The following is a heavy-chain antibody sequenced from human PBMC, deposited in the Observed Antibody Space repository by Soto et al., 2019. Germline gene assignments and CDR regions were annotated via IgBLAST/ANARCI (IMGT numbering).Heavy chain of an antibody. CDR3: ARRTSGYFGY. J-gene: IGHJ4*02. CDR1: GFTFSDYT. Sequence: EVQLLESGGGLVQPGGSLTLSCAASGFTFSDYTMRWVRQAPGKVLECISVILSDYNTYYAGSVRGRFTISRDNSKNTLYLEMNSLRAEDTAVYYCARRTSGYFGYWGQGALVTVSS. D-gene: IGHD6-19*01. V-gene: IGHV3-23*03. CDR2: ILSDYNT.